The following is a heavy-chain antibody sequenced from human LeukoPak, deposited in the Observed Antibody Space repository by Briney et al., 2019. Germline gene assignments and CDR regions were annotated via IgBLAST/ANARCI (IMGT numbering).Heavy chain of an antibody. CDR2: MNPNSGNT. D-gene: IGHD5-12*01. CDR3: ARDHESGSGYDFWYYYYGMDV. Sequence: GASVKVSCKASGYTFTSYDINWVRQATGQGLEWMGWMNPNSGNTGYAQKFQGRVTMTRNTSISTAYMELSSLRSEDTAVYYCARDHESGSGYDFWYYYYGMDVWGQGTTVTVSS. J-gene: IGHJ6*02. V-gene: IGHV1-8*01. CDR1: GYTFTSYD.